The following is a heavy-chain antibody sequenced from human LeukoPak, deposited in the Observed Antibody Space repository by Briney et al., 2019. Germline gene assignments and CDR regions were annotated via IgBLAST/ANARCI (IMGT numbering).Heavy chain of an antibody. D-gene: IGHD3-9*01. Sequence: SRSLRLSCAASGFTFDDYAMHWVRHAPGKGLEWVSGISWNSGSIGYADSVKGRFTISRDNAKNSLYLQMNSLRAEDMALYYCAKAYRDDILTGYYDYWGQGTLVTVSS. V-gene: IGHV3-9*03. CDR3: AKAYRDDILTGYYDY. CDR2: ISWNSGSI. J-gene: IGHJ4*02. CDR1: GFTFDDYA.